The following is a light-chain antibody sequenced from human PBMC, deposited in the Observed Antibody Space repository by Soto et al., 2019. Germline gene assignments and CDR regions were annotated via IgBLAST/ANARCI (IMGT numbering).Light chain of an antibody. V-gene: IGKV3-20*01. CDR3: QQYGCSPIYT. CDR2: GAS. J-gene: IGKJ3*01. Sequence: EIVLTQSPGTLSLSPGERATLSCRASQSVSSSYLAWYQQKPGQAPRLLIYGASSRPTGIPDRFSGSGSGTDFTLTISRLKPEDFAVYDCQQYGCSPIYTFGPGTKVDIK. CDR1: QSVSSSY.